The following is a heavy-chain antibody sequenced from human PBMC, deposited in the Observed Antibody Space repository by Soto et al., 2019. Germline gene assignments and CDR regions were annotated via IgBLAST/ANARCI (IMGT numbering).Heavy chain of an antibody. CDR1: GLTFSNYA. CDR3: AKEVGGTYYSFDY. D-gene: IGHD1-26*01. V-gene: IGHV3-23*01. Sequence: ELQLLDSGGGLVQPGGSLRLSCAVSGLTFSNYAMSWVRQAPGKGLQWVSTINGGGSSTYFADSVKGRFTISRDNSKSTVYLQMNSLRAEDTAVYYCAKEVGGTYYSFDYWGQGTLVTVSS. CDR2: INGGGSST. J-gene: IGHJ4*02.